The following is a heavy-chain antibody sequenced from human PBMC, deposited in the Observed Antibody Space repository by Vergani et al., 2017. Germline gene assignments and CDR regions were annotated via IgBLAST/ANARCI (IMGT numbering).Heavy chain of an antibody. CDR1: GYTFTGYY. J-gene: IGHJ5*02. CDR3: ATYFVGSSWYPTLCTTTSLGGWFDP. CDR2: INPNSGGT. V-gene: IGHV1-2*02. Sequence: QVQLVQSGAEVKKPGASVKGSCKASGYTFTGYYMHWVRQAPGQGLEWMGWINPNSGGTNYAQKFQGRVTMTRDTSISTAYMELSRLRSDDTAVYYCATYFVGSSWYPTLCTTTSLGGWFDPWGQGTLVTVSS. D-gene: IGHD6-13*01.